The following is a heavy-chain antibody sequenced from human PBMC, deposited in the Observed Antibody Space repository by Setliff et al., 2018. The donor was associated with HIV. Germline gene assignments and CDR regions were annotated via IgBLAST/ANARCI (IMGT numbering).Heavy chain of an antibody. Sequence: SETLSLTCTVSGGSITSTSYYWTWIRQPAGKGLEWIGRIYASGSTNDNPSLKSRITISVDTSNNQFSLRLSSVTAADTAVYYCARDKGYYYMDVWGKGITVTVSS. V-gene: IGHV4-61*02. CDR1: GGSITSTSYY. J-gene: IGHJ6*03. CDR3: ARDKGYYYMDV. CDR2: IYASGST.